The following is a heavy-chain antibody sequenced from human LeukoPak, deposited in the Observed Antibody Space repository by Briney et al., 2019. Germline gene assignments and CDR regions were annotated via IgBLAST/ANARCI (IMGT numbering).Heavy chain of an antibody. CDR1: GGSFSGYY. J-gene: IGHJ4*02. CDR3: ARASLMKRGGDY. Sequence: SETLSLTCAVYGGSFSGYYWSWIRQPPGKGLEWIGEIYHSGSTNYNPSLKSRVTISVDKSKNQFSLKLSSVTAADTAVYYCARASLMKRGGDYWGQGTLVTVSS. D-gene: IGHD4-23*01. CDR2: IYHSGST. V-gene: IGHV4-34*01.